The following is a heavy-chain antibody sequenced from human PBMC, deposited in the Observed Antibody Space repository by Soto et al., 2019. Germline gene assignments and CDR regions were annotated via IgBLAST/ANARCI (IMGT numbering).Heavy chain of an antibody. J-gene: IGHJ4*02. Sequence: QVQLVESGGGVVQPGRSLRLSCAASGFTGSSYAMHWVRQAPCKGLEWVAVISYDGSNKYYADSVKGRFTISRDNSKNTLYLQMNSLRAEDTAVYYCARVPSSSGRAHFDYWGQGTLVTVSS. CDR3: ARVPSSSGRAHFDY. CDR1: GFTGSSYA. CDR2: ISYDGSNK. D-gene: IGHD2-15*01. V-gene: IGHV3-30-3*01.